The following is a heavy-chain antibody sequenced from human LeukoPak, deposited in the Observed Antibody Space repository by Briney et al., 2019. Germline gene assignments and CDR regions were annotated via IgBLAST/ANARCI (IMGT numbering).Heavy chain of an antibody. D-gene: IGHD4-11*01. J-gene: IGHJ4*02. V-gene: IGHV3-7*01. CDR2: IYVDDSSK. Sequence: GGSLRLSCAASGFTFSTSWMTWVRQAPGKGLERVAIIYVDDSSKSYLDSVKGRFTVSRDNARNSLFLQMNNLRAEDTAVYYCARDRAYSTFDFWGQGTLVAVSS. CDR1: GFTFSTSW. CDR3: ARDRAYSTFDF.